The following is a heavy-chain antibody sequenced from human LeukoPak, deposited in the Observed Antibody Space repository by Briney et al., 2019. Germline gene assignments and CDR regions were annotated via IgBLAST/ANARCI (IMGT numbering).Heavy chain of an antibody. J-gene: IGHJ4*02. CDR2: ISNNGGYT. Sequence: GGSLRLSCAASGFTFSNYWMHWVRQAPGKGLEWVSAISNNGGYTYYADSVQGRFTISRDNSKSTLCLQMNSLRAEDTAVYYCAKQLGYCSDGSCYFPYWGQGTLVTVSS. V-gene: IGHV3-23*01. CDR1: GFTFSNYW. D-gene: IGHD2-15*01. CDR3: AKQLGYCSDGSCYFPY.